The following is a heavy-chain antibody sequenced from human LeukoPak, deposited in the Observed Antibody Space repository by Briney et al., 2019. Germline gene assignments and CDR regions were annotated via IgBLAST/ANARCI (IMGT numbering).Heavy chain of an antibody. D-gene: IGHD5-18*01. J-gene: IGHJ4*02. V-gene: IGHV3-48*01. Sequence: GGSLRLSCAASGFTFSSYSMNWVRQAPGKGLEWVSYISSGSSTIYYADSVKGRFTISRDNAKKSLYLQMNSLRVEDTAVYYCAREDTALVIAYWGQGTLVTVSS. CDR2: ISSGSSTI. CDR1: GFTFSSYS. CDR3: AREDTALVIAY.